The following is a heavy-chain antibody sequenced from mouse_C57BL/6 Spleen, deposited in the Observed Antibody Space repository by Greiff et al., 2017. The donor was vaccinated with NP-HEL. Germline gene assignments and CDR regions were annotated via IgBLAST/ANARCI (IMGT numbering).Heavy chain of an antibody. CDR3: ARWLLKGNHEPFAY. Sequence: QVQLQQPGAELVKPGASVKLSCKASGYTFTSYWMQWVKQRPGQGLEWIGEIDPSDSYTNYNQKFKGKATLTVDTSSSTAYMQLSSLTSEDSAVYYCARWLLKGNHEPFAYWGQGTLVTVSA. CDR1: GYTFTSYW. V-gene: IGHV1-50*01. J-gene: IGHJ3*01. D-gene: IGHD2-3*01. CDR2: IDPSDSYT.